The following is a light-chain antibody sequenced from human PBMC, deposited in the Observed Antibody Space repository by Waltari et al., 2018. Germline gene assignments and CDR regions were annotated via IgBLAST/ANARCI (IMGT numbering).Light chain of an antibody. J-gene: IGKJ1*01. Sequence: EIVLTQSPGTLSLSPGERATLSCRDSQSVSRTLAWYHQKPGQPPRLLIYDASTRATGSPDRFSGSGSGTDFSLTISRLEPEDFAVYYCQKYGTLPATFGQGTKVEIK. CDR2: DAS. V-gene: IGKV3-20*01. CDR1: QSVSRT. CDR3: QKYGTLPAT.